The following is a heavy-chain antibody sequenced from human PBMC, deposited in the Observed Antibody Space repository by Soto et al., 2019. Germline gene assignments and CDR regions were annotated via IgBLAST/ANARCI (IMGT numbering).Heavy chain of an antibody. CDR3: ATYYDIVPGPMGPRNE. J-gene: IGHJ4*02. Sequence: QVQLQESGPGVVKPSQTLSLTCAVSGASLSRGGFYWIWIRQYPGKGLEWIGDIYYSGSTRYNPSLKSRITISVDTSKNQFSMQLSSVTAADTALYYCATYYDIVPGPMGPRNEWGQGILVTVSS. D-gene: IGHD3-9*01. V-gene: IGHV4-31*11. CDR1: GASLSRGGFY. CDR2: IYYSGST.